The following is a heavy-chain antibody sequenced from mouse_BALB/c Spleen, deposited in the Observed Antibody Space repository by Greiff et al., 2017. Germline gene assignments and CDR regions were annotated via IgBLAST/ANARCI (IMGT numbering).Heavy chain of an antibody. V-gene: IGHV1-14*01. J-gene: IGHJ3*01. CDR1: GYTFTSYV. CDR2: INPYNDGT. D-gene: IGHD2-10*02. CDR3: ARSRYGNEAWFAY. Sequence: EVKLMESGPELVKPGASVKMSCKASGYTFTSYVMHWVKQKPGQGLEWIGYINPYNDGTKYNEKFKGKATLTSDKSSSTAYMELSSLTSEDSAVYYCARSRYGNEAWFAYWGQGTLVTVSA.